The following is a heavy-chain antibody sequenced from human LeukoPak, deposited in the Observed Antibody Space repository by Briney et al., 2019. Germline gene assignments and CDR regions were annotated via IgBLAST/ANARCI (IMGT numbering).Heavy chain of an antibody. CDR2: FYYRGNT. Sequence: SETLSLTCTVSGGSISGSTYYWGWIRQPPGGGLEWIGSFYYRGNTYYNPSLESRVTISVDTSKNQFSLRLTSVTAADTAVYYCAREGHSSGWSGEFDYWGQGTLVTVSS. J-gene: IGHJ4*02. CDR3: AREGHSSGWSGEFDY. V-gene: IGHV4-39*02. CDR1: GGSISGSTYY. D-gene: IGHD6-19*01.